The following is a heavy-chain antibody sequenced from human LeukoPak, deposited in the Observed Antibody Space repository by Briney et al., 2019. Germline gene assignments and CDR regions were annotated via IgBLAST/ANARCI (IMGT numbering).Heavy chain of an antibody. V-gene: IGHV4-4*07. CDR1: GGSISSYY. CDR2: IYTSGST. J-gene: IGHJ4*02. Sequence: SETLSLTCTVSGGSISSYYWSWIRQPAGKGLEWIGRIYTSGSTNYNPSLKSRVTMSVDTSKNQFSLKLSSVTAADTAVYYCARDQNTYYYDSSNFDYWGQGTLVTVSS. D-gene: IGHD3-22*01. CDR3: ARDQNTYYYDSSNFDY.